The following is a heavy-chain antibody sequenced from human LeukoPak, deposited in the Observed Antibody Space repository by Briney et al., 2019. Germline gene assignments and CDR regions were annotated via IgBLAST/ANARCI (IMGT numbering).Heavy chain of an antibody. J-gene: IGHJ6*03. D-gene: IGHD1-14*01. CDR2: ISYDGSNK. CDR1: GFTFSSYA. Sequence: GGSLRLSCAASGFTFSSYAMHWVRQAPGKGLEWVAVISYDGSNKYYADSVKGRFTISRDNPKNTLYLQMNSLRAEDTAVYYCARDPAVFYYMDVWGKGTTVTVSS. CDR3: ARDPAVFYYMDV. V-gene: IGHV3-30*04.